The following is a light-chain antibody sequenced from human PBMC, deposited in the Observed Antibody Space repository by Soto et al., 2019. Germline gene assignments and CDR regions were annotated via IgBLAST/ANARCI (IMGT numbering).Light chain of an antibody. CDR1: QSLLHSNGYNY. CDR2: LGS. J-gene: IGKJ1*01. V-gene: IGKV2-28*01. Sequence: DIVITQCPLSLPVTPGEPASISCRSSQSLLHSNGYNYLDWYLQKPGQSPQLLIYLGSNRASGVPDRFSGSGSGTDFTLKISRVEAEDVGVYYCMQALQTPWTFGQGTKVEIK. CDR3: MQALQTPWT.